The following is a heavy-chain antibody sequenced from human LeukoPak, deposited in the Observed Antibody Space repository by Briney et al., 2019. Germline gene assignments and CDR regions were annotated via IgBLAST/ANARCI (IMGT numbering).Heavy chain of an antibody. V-gene: IGHV4-34*01. J-gene: IGHJ5*02. CDR3: ARGGAPDDFDP. CDR2: INHSGST. Sequence: SETLSLTCAVYGGSFSGYYWSWIRQPPGKGLEWIGEINHSGSTNYNPSLKSRVTISVDTSKNQFSLKLSSVTAADTALYYCARGGAPDDFDPWGQGTLVTVSS. CDR1: GGSFSGYY. D-gene: IGHD1-14*01.